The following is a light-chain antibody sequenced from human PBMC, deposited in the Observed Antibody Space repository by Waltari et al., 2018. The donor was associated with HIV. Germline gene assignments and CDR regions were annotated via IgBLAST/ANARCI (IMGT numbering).Light chain of an antibody. J-gene: IGLJ1*01. Sequence: QSVLTQPPSASGTPGQRVTISCSGSSSNIGSNYVYWYQQLPGTAPKLLIYRNNQRPSGVPDRFSGSKSGTSASLAISGLRSEDEADYYCAAWDASLRGVFGTGTKVTVL. CDR3: AAWDASLRGV. CDR1: SSNIGSNY. CDR2: RNN. V-gene: IGLV1-47*01.